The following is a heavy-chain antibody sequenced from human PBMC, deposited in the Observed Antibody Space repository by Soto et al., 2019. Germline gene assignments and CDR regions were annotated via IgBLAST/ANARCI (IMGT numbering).Heavy chain of an antibody. CDR2: IDPNGGRT. D-gene: IGHD5-18*01. Sequence: ASVKVSCKASGYTFTSTYMHWVRQAPGQGLEWMGGIDPNGGRTNYAEKFRGRVTLTTDTSTTTEYMELTNLRSDDTAVYYCARCIQGDYYYRMEVWGQGTRVTVSS. V-gene: IGHV1-46*01. CDR1: GYTFTSTY. J-gene: IGHJ6*02. CDR3: ARCIQGDYYYRMEV.